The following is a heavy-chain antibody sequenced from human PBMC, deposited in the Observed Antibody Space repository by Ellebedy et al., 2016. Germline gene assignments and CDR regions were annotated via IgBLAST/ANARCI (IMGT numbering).Heavy chain of an antibody. CDR1: GFTFSSYS. D-gene: IGHD2-15*01. CDR3: CSPLVDAFDI. Sequence: GGSLRLXCAASGFTFSSYSMNWVRQAPGKGLEWVSSISSSSSYIYYADSVKGRFTISRDNAKNPLYLQMNSLRAEDTAVYYCCSPLVDAFDIWGQGTMVTVSS. CDR2: ISSSSSYI. J-gene: IGHJ3*02. V-gene: IGHV3-21*01.